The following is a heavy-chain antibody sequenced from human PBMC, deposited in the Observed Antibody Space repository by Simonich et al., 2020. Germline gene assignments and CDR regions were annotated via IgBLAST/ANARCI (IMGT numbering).Heavy chain of an antibody. J-gene: IGHJ5*02. CDR2: INHSGRH. D-gene: IGHD3-9*01. CDR1: GGSFSGYY. Sequence: QVQLQQWGAGLLKPSETLSLTCAVYGGSFSGYYWSWIRQPPGKGLVWFGEINHSGRHNSNPSHKSRVTRSGDTAKNQFSRKLGSVTAADTAVYYCARCGLVNYDILTGYHNWFDPWGQGTLVTVSS. CDR3: ARCGLVNYDILTGYHNWFDP. V-gene: IGHV4-34*01.